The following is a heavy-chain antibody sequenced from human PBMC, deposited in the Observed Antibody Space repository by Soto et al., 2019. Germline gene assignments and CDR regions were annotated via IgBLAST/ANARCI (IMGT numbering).Heavy chain of an antibody. D-gene: IGHD6-13*01. CDR3: ARGCIAVAGTVRFYWFDP. Sequence: QVQLQQWGAGLLKPSETLSLTCAVYGGSFSGYYWSWIRQPPGKGLEWIGEINHSGNTNYNPSLKSRVPISVDTSKNQFSLKLRSVTAADTAVYYCARGCIAVAGTVRFYWFDPWGQGTLVTVSS. CDR2: INHSGNT. V-gene: IGHV4-34*01. J-gene: IGHJ5*02. CDR1: GGSFSGYY.